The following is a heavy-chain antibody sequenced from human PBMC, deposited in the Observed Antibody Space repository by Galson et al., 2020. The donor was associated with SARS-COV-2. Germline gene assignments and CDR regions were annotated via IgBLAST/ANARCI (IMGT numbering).Heavy chain of an antibody. Sequence: SETLSLTCTVSGGPISSSSYYWGWIRQPPGKGLEWIGSIYYSGSTYYNPSLKSRVTISVDTPKNQCSLKLSSVTAADTAVYYCARGVGGFLEWFHYMDVWGKGTTVTVSS. D-gene: IGHD3-3*01. J-gene: IGHJ6*03. CDR2: IYYSGST. CDR3: ARGVGGFLEWFHYMDV. V-gene: IGHV4-39*07. CDR1: GGPISSSSYY.